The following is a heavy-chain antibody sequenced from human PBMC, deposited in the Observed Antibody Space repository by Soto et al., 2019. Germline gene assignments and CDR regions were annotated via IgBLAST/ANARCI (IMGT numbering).Heavy chain of an antibody. Sequence: PSETLSLTCTVSGDSISSSTSYWSWVRQPPGKGLEWIGNIYYSGRTYYNPSLKSRVTISVDTSKNQFSLKLSSVTAADTAVYFCARHLAVATDRSIDYCGQGTLVTVSS. CDR1: GDSISSSTSY. D-gene: IGHD6-19*01. V-gene: IGHV4-39*01. CDR2: IYYSGRT. CDR3: ARHLAVATDRSIDY. J-gene: IGHJ4*02.